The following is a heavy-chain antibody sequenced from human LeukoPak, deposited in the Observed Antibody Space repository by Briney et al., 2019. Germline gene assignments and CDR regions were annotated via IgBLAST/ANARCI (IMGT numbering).Heavy chain of an antibody. CDR3: ARDPGYCSSTSCYKFFDY. V-gene: IGHV3-21*01. J-gene: IGHJ4*02. D-gene: IGHD2-2*02. Sequence: PGGSLRLSCAASGFTFSGYSMNWVRQAPGKGLEWVSSISGSSSYIYYADSVKGRFTVSRDNAKNSLYLQMNSLRAEDTADYYCARDPGYCSSTSCYKFFDYWGQGTLVTVSS. CDR2: ISGSSSYI. CDR1: GFTFSGYS.